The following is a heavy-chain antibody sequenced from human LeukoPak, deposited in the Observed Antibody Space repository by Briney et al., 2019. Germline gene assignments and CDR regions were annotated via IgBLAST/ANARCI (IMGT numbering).Heavy chain of an antibody. CDR2: ISGSGGST. V-gene: IGHV3-23*01. D-gene: IGHD3-10*01. J-gene: IGHJ4*02. CDR3: ASPPGRKVRGVITPGFDY. CDR1: GFTFSSYA. Sequence: GGSLRLSCAASGFTFSSYAMSWVRQAPGKGLEWVSAISGSGGSTYYADSVKGRFTISRDNSKNTLYLQMNSLRAEDTAVYYCASPPGRKVRGVITPGFDYWGQGTLVTVSS.